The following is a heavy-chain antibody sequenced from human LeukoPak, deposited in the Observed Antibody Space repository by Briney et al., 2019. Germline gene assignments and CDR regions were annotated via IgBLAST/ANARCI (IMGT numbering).Heavy chain of an antibody. D-gene: IGHD4-17*01. J-gene: IGHJ3*02. CDR1: GFTFSSYS. V-gene: IGHV3-48*04. CDR2: ISSSSSTI. CDR3: AREGTDYGDYFDAFDI. Sequence: GGSLRLSCAASGFTFSSYSMNWVRQAPGKGLEWVSSISSSSSTIYYADSVKGRFTISRDNAKNSLYLQMNSLRAEDTAVYYCAREGTDYGDYFDAFDIWGQGTMVTVSS.